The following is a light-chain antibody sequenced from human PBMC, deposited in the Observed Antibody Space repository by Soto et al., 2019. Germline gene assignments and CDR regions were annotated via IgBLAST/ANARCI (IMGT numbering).Light chain of an antibody. CDR2: GAS. J-gene: IGKJ2*01. V-gene: IGKV3-20*01. CDR3: QQYGSSPPMYT. Sequence: EIVLTQSPGTLSLSPGERATLSCRASQSVSSSSLAWYQQKPGQAPRLLIYGASSRATGIPDRFSGSGSGTDFTLTISILEPEDFAVYYCQQYGSSPPMYTFGQGTKLEIK. CDR1: QSVSSSS.